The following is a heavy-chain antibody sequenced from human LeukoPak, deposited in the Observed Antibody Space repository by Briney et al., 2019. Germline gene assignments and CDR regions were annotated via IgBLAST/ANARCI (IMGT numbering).Heavy chain of an antibody. Sequence: GGSLRLSCAASGFTFSFYGMHWVRQAPGKGLEWVAFIRSDGSNKHYADSVKGRFTISRDNSKNTLYLLMNSLRAEDTAVFYCAKERPQYFYDSSGREGFDYWGQGTLVTVSS. CDR3: AKERPQYFYDSSGREGFDY. V-gene: IGHV3-30*02. D-gene: IGHD3-22*01. J-gene: IGHJ4*02. CDR2: IRSDGSNK. CDR1: GFTFSFYG.